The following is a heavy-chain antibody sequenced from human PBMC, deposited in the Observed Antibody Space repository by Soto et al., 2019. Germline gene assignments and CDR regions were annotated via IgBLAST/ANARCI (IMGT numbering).Heavy chain of an antibody. V-gene: IGHV4-39*01. CDR3: ARQGSGSYNAFDI. D-gene: IGHD1-26*01. CDR1: GGSISSSSYY. CDR2: IYYSGST. Sequence: QLQLQESGPGLVKPSETLSLTCTVSGGSISSSSYYWGWIRQPPGKGLEWIGTIYYSGSTYYNPSLKSRVTISVDTSKNQFSLKLSSVTAADTAVYYCARQGSGSYNAFDIWAQGTVVTVSS. J-gene: IGHJ3*02.